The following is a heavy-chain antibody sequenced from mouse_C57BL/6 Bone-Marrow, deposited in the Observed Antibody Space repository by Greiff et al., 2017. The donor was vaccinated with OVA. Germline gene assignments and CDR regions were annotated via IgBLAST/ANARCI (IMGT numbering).Heavy chain of an antibody. CDR2: INPGSGGT. CDR3: ARYYYGSSYGFAC. V-gene: IGHV1-54*01. D-gene: IGHD1-1*01. Sequence: QVQLQQSGAELVRPGTSVKVSCKASGYAFTNYLIEWVKQRPGQGLEWIGVINPGSGGTNYNEKFKGKATLTADKSSSTAYMQLSSLTSEDSAVYFCARYYYGSSYGFACWGQGTLVTVSA. CDR1: GYAFTNYL. J-gene: IGHJ3*01.